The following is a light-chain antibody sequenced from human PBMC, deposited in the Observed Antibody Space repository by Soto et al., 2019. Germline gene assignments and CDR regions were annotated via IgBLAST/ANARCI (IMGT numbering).Light chain of an antibody. CDR1: QSVGTY. Sequence: EIVLTQSPATLSLSPGERATLSCRASQSVGTYLTWYQQKPGQAPRLLIYDASARATGIPARFSGSGSGTDFPLPISSRELEVLVVFYCRERSDGSPIPLGGGTRREIK. J-gene: IGKJ5*01. CDR3: RERSDGSPIP. CDR2: DAS. V-gene: IGKV3-11*01.